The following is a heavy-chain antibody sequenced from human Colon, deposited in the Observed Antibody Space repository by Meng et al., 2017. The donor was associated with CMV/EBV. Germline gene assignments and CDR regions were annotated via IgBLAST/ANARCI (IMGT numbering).Heavy chain of an antibody. J-gene: IGHJ4*02. CDR2: ISAHNGMT. V-gene: IGHV1-18*04. D-gene: IGHD1-1*01. CDR1: GYSFTSFG. Sequence: ASVKVSCKASGYSFTSFGINWVRQAPGQGLEWMGWISAHNGMTNYAQKVQDRVTLTTDTSTSTAYMELRSLRSDDTAVYYCVKERSNWLENWGQGTVVTASS. CDR3: VKERSNWLEN.